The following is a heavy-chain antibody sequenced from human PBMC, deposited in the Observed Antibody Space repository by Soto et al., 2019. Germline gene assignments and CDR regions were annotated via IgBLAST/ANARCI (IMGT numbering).Heavy chain of an antibody. CDR3: ARDRSSWYLWDLGY. CDR2: IWYDGSNK. V-gene: IGHV3-33*01. D-gene: IGHD6-13*01. J-gene: IGHJ4*02. Sequence: QVQLVESGGGVVQPGRSLRLSCAASGFTFSSYGMHWVRQAPGKGLEWVAVIWYDGSNKYYADSVKGRFTISRDNSKNTLYLQMNSLSAEDTAVYYCARDRSSWYLWDLGYCGQGTLVTVSS. CDR1: GFTFSSYG.